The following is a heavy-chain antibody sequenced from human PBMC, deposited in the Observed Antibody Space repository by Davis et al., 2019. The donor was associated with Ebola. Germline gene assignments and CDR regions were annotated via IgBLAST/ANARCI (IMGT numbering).Heavy chain of an antibody. Sequence: GESLKISCAASGFTFGGYAMTWVRQAPGKGLEWVSGINWNCGSTGYADSMKGRFSISRDNAKNSLYLRLNSMRAEDTALYHCARVNAVTGYSRFDSWGQGTLVTVSS. V-gene: IGHV3-20*01. J-gene: IGHJ5*01. CDR3: ARVNAVTGYSRFDS. CDR2: INWNCGST. D-gene: IGHD3-9*01. CDR1: GFTFGGYA.